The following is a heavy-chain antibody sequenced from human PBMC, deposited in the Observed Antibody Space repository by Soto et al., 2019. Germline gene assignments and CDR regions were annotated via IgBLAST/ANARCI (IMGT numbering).Heavy chain of an antibody. V-gene: IGHV3-33*01. CDR1: GFTFSSYG. J-gene: IGHJ4*02. Sequence: ESGGGVVQPGRSLRLSCAASGFTFSSYGMHWVRQAPGKGLEWVAVIWYDGSNKYYADSVKGRFTISRDNSKNTLYLQMNSLRAEDTAVYYCAREMVRGVHFDYWGQGTLVTVSS. CDR3: AREMVRGVHFDY. D-gene: IGHD3-10*01. CDR2: IWYDGSNK.